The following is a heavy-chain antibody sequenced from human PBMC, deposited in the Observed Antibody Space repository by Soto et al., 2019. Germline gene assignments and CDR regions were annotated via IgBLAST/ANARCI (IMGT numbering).Heavy chain of an antibody. V-gene: IGHV4-59*08. CDR1: GGSISSYY. CDR3: ARGDIVVVPAVEGYYYYYMDL. Sequence: SETRSLTWTVSGGSISSYYWSWIRQPPGKGLGWIGYIYYIGSTNYNPSLKSRVTISVDTSKNQFSLKLSSVTAADTAVYYCARGDIVVVPAVEGYYYYYMDLWGKGTTVTVSS. J-gene: IGHJ6*03. CDR2: IYYIGST. D-gene: IGHD2-2*01.